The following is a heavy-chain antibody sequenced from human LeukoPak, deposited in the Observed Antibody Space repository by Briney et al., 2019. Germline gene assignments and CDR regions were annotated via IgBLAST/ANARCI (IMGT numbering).Heavy chain of an antibody. CDR2: IYTSGST. D-gene: IGHD3-3*01. J-gene: IGHJ4*02. CDR3: ASAQSPDFWSGYQRYFDY. Sequence: SETLSLTCTVSGGSISSYYWSWIRQPAGKGLEWIGRIYTSGSTNYNPSLKSRVTMSVDTSKNQFSLKLSSVTAADTAVYYCASAQSPDFWSGYQRYFDYWGQGTLVTVSS. CDR1: GGSISSYY. V-gene: IGHV4-4*07.